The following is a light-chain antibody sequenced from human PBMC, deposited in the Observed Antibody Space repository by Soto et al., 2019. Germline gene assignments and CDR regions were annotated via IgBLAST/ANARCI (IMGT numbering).Light chain of an antibody. J-gene: IGKJ4*02. V-gene: IGKV1-5*03. CDR3: QHYCNFPLT. CDR1: QSISSW. CDR2: KAS. Sequence: DIQMTQSPSTLSASVGDTVTITCRASQSISSWLAWYQQKPGKAPKLLIYKASSLEGGVPSRFSGSGSGTAFSSTSNSLQPDVFGTYYCQHYCNFPLTFGGGTKVEIK.